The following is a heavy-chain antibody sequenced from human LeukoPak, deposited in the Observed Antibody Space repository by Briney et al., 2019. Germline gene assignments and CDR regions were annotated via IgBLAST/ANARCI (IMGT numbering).Heavy chain of an antibody. CDR3: ARGDYGDYV. V-gene: IGHV3-30*04. Sequence: GGSLRLSCAASGFTFSNYAMHWVRQAPGKGLEWVAAISYDGSQKFYADSVKGRFSISKDSSKNTLHLQMSSLRAEDTAVYYCARGDYGDYVWGQGTLVTVSS. CDR1: GFTFSNYA. J-gene: IGHJ4*02. D-gene: IGHD4-17*01. CDR2: ISYDGSQK.